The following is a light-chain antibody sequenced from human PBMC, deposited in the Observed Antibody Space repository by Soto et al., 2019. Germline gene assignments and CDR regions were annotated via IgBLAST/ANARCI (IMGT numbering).Light chain of an antibody. CDR1: QSISSW. CDR3: QQLRMYPST. Sequence: DIQMTQSPSTLSASVGDRVTITCRASQSISSWLAWYQQKPGKAPNLLIYDASSLQSGVPSRFSGSGSGTEFTLTISSLQPDDFATYYCQQLRMYPSTFGGGTKVEIK. CDR2: DAS. V-gene: IGKV1-5*01. J-gene: IGKJ4*01.